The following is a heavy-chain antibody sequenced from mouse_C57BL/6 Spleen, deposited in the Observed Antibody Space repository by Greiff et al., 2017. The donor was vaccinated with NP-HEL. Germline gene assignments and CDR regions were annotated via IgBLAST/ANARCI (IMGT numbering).Heavy chain of an antibody. Sequence: VQRVESGPGLVQPSQSLSITCTVSGFSLTSYGVHWVRQSPGKGLEWLGVIWSGGSTDYNAAFISRLSISKDNSKSQVFFKMNSLQADDTAIYYCAVTTVVAGDWYFDVWGTGTTVTVSS. V-gene: IGHV2-2*01. CDR3: AVTTVVAGDWYFDV. J-gene: IGHJ1*03. CDR1: GFSLTSYG. D-gene: IGHD1-1*01. CDR2: IWSGGST.